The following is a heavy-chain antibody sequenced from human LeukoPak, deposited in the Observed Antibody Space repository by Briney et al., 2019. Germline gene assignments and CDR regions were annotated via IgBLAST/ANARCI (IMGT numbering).Heavy chain of an antibody. J-gene: IGHJ4*02. CDR3: ARGDTAMDPSGFDY. V-gene: IGHV4-59*12. Sequence: SETLSLTCTVSGGSISSYYWSWIRQPPGKGLGWIGYIYYSGSTNYNPSLKSRVTISVDTSKNQFSLKLSSVTAADTAVYYCARGDTAMDPSGFDYWGQGTLVTVSS. CDR2: IYYSGST. CDR1: GGSISSYY. D-gene: IGHD5-18*01.